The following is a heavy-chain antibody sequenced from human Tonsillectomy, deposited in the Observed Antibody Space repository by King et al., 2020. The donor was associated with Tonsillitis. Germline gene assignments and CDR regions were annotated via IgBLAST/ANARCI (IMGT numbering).Heavy chain of an antibody. CDR3: AKDQQWLLLRSVGDAFDI. V-gene: IGHV3-30*18. J-gene: IGHJ3*02. Sequence: QVQLVESGGGVVQPGRSLRLSCAASGFTFSGYGMHWVRQAPGKGLEWVAVISFDGSDKFYADSVKGRFTISRDNSKNTLYLQVNSLRTEDTAVYYCAKDQQWLLLRSVGDAFDIWGQGTMVTVSS. D-gene: IGHD3-22*01. CDR2: ISFDGSDK. CDR1: GFTFSGYG.